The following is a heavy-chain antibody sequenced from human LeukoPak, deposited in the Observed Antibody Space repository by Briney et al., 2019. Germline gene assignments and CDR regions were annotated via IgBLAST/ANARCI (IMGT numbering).Heavy chain of an antibody. Sequence: GGSLRLSCAASGFTFSSYWMNWVRQAPGKGLEWVANIKHDGSEKYYVDSVRGRFTISRDNAKNSLYLQMDSLRPEDTAVYYCARAAGWDRSDYWGQGTLVTVSS. CDR3: ARAAGWDRSDY. V-gene: IGHV3-7*05. CDR1: GFTFSSYW. D-gene: IGHD1-26*01. CDR2: IKHDGSEK. J-gene: IGHJ4*02.